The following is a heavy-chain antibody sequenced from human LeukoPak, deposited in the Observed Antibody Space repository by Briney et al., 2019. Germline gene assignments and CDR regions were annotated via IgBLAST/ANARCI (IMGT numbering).Heavy chain of an antibody. J-gene: IGHJ5*02. V-gene: IGHV3-30*02. CDR2: IWYDGSDQ. Sequence: GGSLRLSCAASGFTFSNYGMHWVRQAPGKGLEWVAVIWYDGSDQYYADSVKGRFTISRDKSKNTLYLQMNSLRAEDTAVYYCAKTLAARPGNWFDPWGQGTLVTVSS. CDR3: AKTLAARPGNWFDP. CDR1: GFTFSNYG. D-gene: IGHD6-6*01.